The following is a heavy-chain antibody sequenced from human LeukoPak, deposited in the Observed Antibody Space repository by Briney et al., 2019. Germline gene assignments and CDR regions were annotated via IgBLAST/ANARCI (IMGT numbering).Heavy chain of an antibody. CDR2: ISQNGDS. J-gene: IGHJ3*02. CDR3: ARALGAFDI. Sequence: PSETLSLTCGVYGGSLSFYYWSWIRQSPGKGLEWIAEISQNGDSNYNPSLKSRVTISLDTSKNQLSLKLNSVTAADTAVYYCARALGAFDIWGQGTMVTV. V-gene: IGHV4-34*01. CDR1: GGSLSFYY.